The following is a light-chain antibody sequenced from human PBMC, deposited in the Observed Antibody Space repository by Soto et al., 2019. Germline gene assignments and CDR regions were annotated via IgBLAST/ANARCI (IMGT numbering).Light chain of an antibody. CDR1: QSVSSSY. CDR2: GAS. V-gene: IGKV3-20*01. Sequence: EIVLTQSPGTLSLSPGERATLSCRASQSVSSSYLAWYQQKPGQATRLLIYGASSRANGIPDRFSGSGSGTDVTLTISRLEPEDFAVYYCQQYCSSPMYTFGQGTKLEIK. CDR3: QQYCSSPMYT. J-gene: IGKJ2*01.